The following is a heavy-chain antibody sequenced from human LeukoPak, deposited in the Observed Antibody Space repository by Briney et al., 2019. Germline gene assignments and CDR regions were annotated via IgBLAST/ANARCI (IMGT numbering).Heavy chain of an antibody. CDR1: GDSISSGGYY. CDR2: IYYSGST. V-gene: IGHV4-31*03. Sequence: SETLSLTCTVPGDSISSGGYYWSWIRQHPGKGLEWIGYIYYSGSTYYNPSLKSRVTISVDTSKNQFSLKLSSVTAADTAVYYCARNGYSGYVDYWGQGTLVTVSS. CDR3: ARNGYSGYVDY. D-gene: IGHD1-26*01. J-gene: IGHJ4*02.